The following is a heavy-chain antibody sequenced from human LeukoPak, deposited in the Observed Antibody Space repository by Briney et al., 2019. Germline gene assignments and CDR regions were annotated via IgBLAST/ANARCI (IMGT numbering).Heavy chain of an antibody. D-gene: IGHD6-19*01. CDR3: ARDLGSGWSNDAFDI. CDR2: INPNSGGT. CDR1: GYTFTGYY. J-gene: IGHJ3*02. Sequence: ASVKVSCKASGYTFTGYYMHWVRQAPGQGLEWMGRINPNSGGTNYAQKFQGRVTMTRDTSISTAYMELSRLRSDDTAVYYCARDLGSGWSNDAFDIWGKGTTVTVS. V-gene: IGHV1-2*06.